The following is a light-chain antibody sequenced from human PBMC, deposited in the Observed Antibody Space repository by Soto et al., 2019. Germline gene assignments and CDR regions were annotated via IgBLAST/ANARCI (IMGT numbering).Light chain of an antibody. Sequence: EIVLTQSPATLSLSPGERATLSCRASQSVSSYLAWYQQKPGQAPRLLIYDASNRATGIPARFSGSGSGTDFTLTISSLEPEDFATYHGQEYETFSPWTFGQGTKVEVK. V-gene: IGKV3-11*01. CDR3: QEYETFSPWT. CDR1: QSVSSY. J-gene: IGKJ1*01. CDR2: DAS.